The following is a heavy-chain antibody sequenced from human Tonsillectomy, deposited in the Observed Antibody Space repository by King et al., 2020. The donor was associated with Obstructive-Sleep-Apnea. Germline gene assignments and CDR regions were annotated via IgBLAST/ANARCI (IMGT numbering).Heavy chain of an antibody. Sequence: VQLVESGGGVVQPGRSLRLSCAASGFTFSSYGMHWVRQAPGKGLEWVAVISYDGSNKYYADSVKGRFTISRDNSKNTLYLQMNSLRAEDTAVYYCAKDGGYDGGFGFDYWGQGTLVTVSS. CDR3: AKDGGYDGGFGFDY. CDR1: GFTFSSYG. V-gene: IGHV3-30*18. CDR2: ISYDGSNK. D-gene: IGHD5-12*01. J-gene: IGHJ4*02.